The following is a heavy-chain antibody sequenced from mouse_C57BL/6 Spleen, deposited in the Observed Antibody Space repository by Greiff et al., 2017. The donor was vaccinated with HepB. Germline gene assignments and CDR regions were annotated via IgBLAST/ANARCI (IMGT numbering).Heavy chain of an antibody. CDR2: IYPRSGNT. D-gene: IGHD1-1*01. Sequence: QVQLQQSGAELARPGASVKLSCKASGYTFTSYGISWVKQRTGQGLEWIGEIYPRSGNTYYNEKFKGKATLTADKSSSTAYMELRSLTSEDSAVYFCARSYYGSSYAWYFDVWGTGTTVTVSS. V-gene: IGHV1-81*01. J-gene: IGHJ1*03. CDR1: GYTFTSYG. CDR3: ARSYYGSSYAWYFDV.